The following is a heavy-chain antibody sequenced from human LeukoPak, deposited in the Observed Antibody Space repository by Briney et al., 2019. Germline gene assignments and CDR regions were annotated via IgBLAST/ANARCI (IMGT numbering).Heavy chain of an antibody. CDR1: GYTFTSYG. Sequence: ASVKVSCKASGYTFTSYGISWVRQAPGQGLGWMGWISAYNGNTNYAQKLQGRVTMTTDTSTSTAYMELRSLRSDDTAVYYCARSGGLSVSLNRQLPLEYYYYYYMDVWGKGTTVTVSS. V-gene: IGHV1-18*01. CDR2: ISAYNGNT. D-gene: IGHD2-2*01. CDR3: ARSGGLSVSLNRQLPLEYYYYYYMDV. J-gene: IGHJ6*03.